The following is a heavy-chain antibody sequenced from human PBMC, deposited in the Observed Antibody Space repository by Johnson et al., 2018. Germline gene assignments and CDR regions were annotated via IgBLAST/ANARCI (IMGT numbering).Heavy chain of an antibody. Sequence: QVQLVESGGGVVQPGESLRLSCEASGFTFSSYPIHWVRQAPGKGLEWVAVISYDGDNKYYEDSVKGPFTISSTNSKNTVYLQTISLRDVDTAMYYCARIHYYVWGSHRNDEDAFDIWGGGTMVTVSS. V-gene: IGHV3-30-3*01. CDR1: GFTFSSYP. CDR2: ISYDGDNK. D-gene: IGHD3-16*02. CDR3: ARIHYYVWGSHRNDEDAFDI. J-gene: IGHJ3*02.